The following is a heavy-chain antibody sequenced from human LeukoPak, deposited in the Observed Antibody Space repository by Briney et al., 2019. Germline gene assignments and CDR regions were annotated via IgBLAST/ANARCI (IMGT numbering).Heavy chain of an antibody. CDR1: GFTFSSYA. J-gene: IGHJ4*02. CDR3: AKFRAVTPDY. Sequence: GGSLRLSCAASGFTFSSYAMNWVCQAPGKGLEWVSSISGSGGSTYYADSVKGRFTISRDNSKNTLYMQMNSLRAEDTAVYYCAKFRAVTPDYWGQGTLVTVSS. V-gene: IGHV3-23*01. D-gene: IGHD4-17*01. CDR2: ISGSGGST.